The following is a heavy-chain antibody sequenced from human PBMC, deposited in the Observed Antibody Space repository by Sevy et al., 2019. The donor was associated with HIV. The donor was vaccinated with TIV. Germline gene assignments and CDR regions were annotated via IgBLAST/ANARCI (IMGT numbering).Heavy chain of an antibody. J-gene: IGHJ5*02. CDR1: GFTFSSYS. CDR2: ISSSSSYI. D-gene: IGHD2-21*01. V-gene: IGHV3-21*01. Sequence: GGSLRLSCAASGFTFSSYSMNWVRQAPGKGLEWVSSISSSSSYIYYADSVKGRFTISRDNAKNSLYLQMNSLRAEDTAVYYCARDSRGGEWFDPWGQGTLVTVSS. CDR3: ARDSRGGEWFDP.